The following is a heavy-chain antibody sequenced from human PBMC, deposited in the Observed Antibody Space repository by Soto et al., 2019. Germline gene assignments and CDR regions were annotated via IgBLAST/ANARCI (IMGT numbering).Heavy chain of an antibody. J-gene: IGHJ4*02. CDR1: GFTFSSYA. D-gene: IGHD3-3*01. V-gene: IGHV3-64D*06. CDR2: ISSNGGST. Sequence: EVQLVESGGGLVQPGGSLRLSCSASGFTFSSYAMHWVRQAPGKGLEYVSAISSNGGSTYYADSVKGRFTISRDNSKNTLYLQMSSLRAEDTAVYYCVKDHAVQYYEFWSGYSHFDYWGQGTLVTVSS. CDR3: VKDHAVQYYEFWSGYSHFDY.